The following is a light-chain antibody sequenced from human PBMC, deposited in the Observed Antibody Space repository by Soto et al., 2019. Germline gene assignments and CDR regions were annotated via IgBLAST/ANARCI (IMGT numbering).Light chain of an antibody. CDR2: GAS. Sequence: EIVMTQSPATLSVSPGARDTLSCGASQSVSSKLAWYQQKPGQAPRLLIYGASTRATGIPARFSGSGSGTEFTLTISSLQAEDFAVDYCHQYNNWPPDTFGQGTRLEIK. CDR3: HQYNNWPPDT. V-gene: IGKV3-15*01. CDR1: QSVSSK. J-gene: IGKJ5*01.